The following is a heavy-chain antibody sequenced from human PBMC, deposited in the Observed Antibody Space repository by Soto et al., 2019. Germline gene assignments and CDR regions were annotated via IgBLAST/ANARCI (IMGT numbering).Heavy chain of an antibody. Sequence: PSETLSLTCTVSGGSISSSSYYWGWIRQPPGKGLEWIGSIYYSGSTYYNPSLKSRVTISVDTSKNQFSLKLSSVTAADTAVYYCARGHPKFGFWGQGTLVTVSS. CDR2: IYYSGST. CDR3: ARGHPKFGF. J-gene: IGHJ4*02. CDR1: GGSISSSSYY. D-gene: IGHD3-10*01. V-gene: IGHV4-39*01.